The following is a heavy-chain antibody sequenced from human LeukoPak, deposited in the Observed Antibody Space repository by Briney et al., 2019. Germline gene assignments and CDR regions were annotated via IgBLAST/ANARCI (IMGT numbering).Heavy chain of an antibody. D-gene: IGHD1-14*01. CDR3: ARDPKTGYLDY. V-gene: IGHV1-3*01. Sequence: ASVKVSCKASGYTFTNFAIHWVRQAPGQRLEWMGWINAGNGDTKYSQKFQGRVTITRDTSASTAYMELSSLRSEDTAVHYCARDPKTGYLDYWGQGTLVTVSS. CDR2: INAGNGDT. J-gene: IGHJ4*02. CDR1: GYTFTNFA.